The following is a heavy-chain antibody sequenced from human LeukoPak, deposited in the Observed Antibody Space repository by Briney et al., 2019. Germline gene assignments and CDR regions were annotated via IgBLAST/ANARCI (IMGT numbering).Heavy chain of an antibody. CDR1: GFTFSRYW. D-gene: IGHD1-7*01. CDR3: ARGGGTNDL. CDR2: IKEDGSEK. Sequence: PGGSLRLSCAASGFTFSRYWMTWVRQAPGKGLEWVANIKEDGSEKYYVDSVKGRFTISRDNANNSLCLQVNSLRAEDTAVYYCARGGGTNDLWGQGTMVTVSS. J-gene: IGHJ3*01. V-gene: IGHV3-7*04.